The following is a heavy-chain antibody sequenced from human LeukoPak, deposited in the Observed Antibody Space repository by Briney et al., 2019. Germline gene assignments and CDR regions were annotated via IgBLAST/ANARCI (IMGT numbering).Heavy chain of an antibody. CDR1: GGTFSSYA. Sequence: GASVKVSCKASGGTFSSYAINWVRQAPGQGLEWMGGIIPIFGTANYAQKFQGRVTITADESTSTAYMELSSLRSEDTAVYYCARDSSGYYYSPFDYWGQGTLVTVSS. J-gene: IGHJ4*02. V-gene: IGHV1-69*13. CDR2: IIPIFGTA. CDR3: ARDSSGYYYSPFDY. D-gene: IGHD3-22*01.